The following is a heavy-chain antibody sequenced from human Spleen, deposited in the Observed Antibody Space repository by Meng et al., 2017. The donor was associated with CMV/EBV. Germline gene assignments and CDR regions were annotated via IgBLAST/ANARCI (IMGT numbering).Heavy chain of an antibody. CDR2: IGTAGDT. CDR3: ARGYPNFDF. D-gene: IGHD3-16*02. J-gene: IGHJ4*02. Sequence: GGSLRLSCAASGFTFSSNDMHWVRQTTGKGLEWVSAIGTAGDTYYPGSVKGRFTISRENAKNSFYLQMNSLTVEDTAVYHCARGYPNFDFWGRGTRVTVSS. CDR1: GFTFSSND. V-gene: IGHV3-13*01.